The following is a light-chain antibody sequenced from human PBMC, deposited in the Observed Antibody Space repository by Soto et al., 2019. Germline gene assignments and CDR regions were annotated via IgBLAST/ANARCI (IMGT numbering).Light chain of an antibody. CDR3: QNFDSAPQT. Sequence: DIQMTQPLSSLSASVRDRVTITCQASQGLRHYLAWYQQKPGKVPKLLIYEASNLQSGVPSRFRGGGSGTEFTLTISSLQPEDVATYYCQNFDSAPQTVGQGTKVNIK. V-gene: IGKV1-27*01. J-gene: IGKJ1*01. CDR1: QGLRHY. CDR2: EAS.